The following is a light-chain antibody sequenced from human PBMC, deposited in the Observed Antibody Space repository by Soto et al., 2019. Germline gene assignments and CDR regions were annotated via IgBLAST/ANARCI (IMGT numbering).Light chain of an antibody. CDR1: QTIINY. V-gene: IGKV1-39*01. J-gene: IGKJ5*01. CDR3: QQSYTTPRT. Sequence: DIQMTQSPSSLSASVGDRFTVTCRSSQTIINYLNWYQQKPGKAPKVLIYAASSLQSGVPSRFSGSGSGTDFTLTISSLQPEDFATYYCQQSYTTPRTFGQGTRLEIK. CDR2: AAS.